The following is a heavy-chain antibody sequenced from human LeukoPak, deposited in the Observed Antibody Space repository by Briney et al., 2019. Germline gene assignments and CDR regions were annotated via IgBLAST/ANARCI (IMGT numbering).Heavy chain of an antibody. Sequence: PSETLSLTCAVYGGSFSGYYWSWIRQPPGKGLEWIGEINHSRSTYYNPSLKSRVTISVDRSKNQFSLKLSSVTAADTAVYYCARESDCSSTSCYFDYWGQGTLVTVSS. CDR2: INHSRST. CDR3: ARESDCSSTSCYFDY. V-gene: IGHV4-34*01. D-gene: IGHD2-2*01. J-gene: IGHJ4*02. CDR1: GGSFSGYY.